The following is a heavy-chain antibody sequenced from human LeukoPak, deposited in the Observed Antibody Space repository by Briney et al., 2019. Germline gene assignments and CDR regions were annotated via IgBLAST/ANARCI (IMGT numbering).Heavy chain of an antibody. Sequence: SVKVSCQASGFTFTHSAMQWVRQARGQRLEWIGWIVVGSGNTNYAQKFQERVTITRDMSTSTAYMELSSLRSEDTAVYYCAAAGDDYGDYVFDCWGRGSLVTVSS. V-gene: IGHV1-58*02. D-gene: IGHD4-17*01. CDR3: AAAGDDYGDYVFDC. J-gene: IGHJ4*02. CDR2: IVVGSGNT. CDR1: GFTFTHSA.